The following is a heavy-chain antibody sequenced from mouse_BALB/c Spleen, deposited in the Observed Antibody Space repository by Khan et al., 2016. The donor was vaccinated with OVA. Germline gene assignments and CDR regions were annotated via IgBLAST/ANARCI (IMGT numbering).Heavy chain of an antibody. CDR2: ISPGSGDT. CDR1: GYTFTDYY. Sequence: QVQLQQSGAELARPGASVKLSCKASGYTFTDYYINWVKQRTGQGLEWIGEISPGSGDTYYNERFKGKATLTAYKSSSTAYMQLSSLTSEASAVYFCARRNYFGYTFAYWGQGTLVTVSA. V-gene: IGHV1-77*01. J-gene: IGHJ3*01. D-gene: IGHD1-2*01. CDR3: ARRNYFGYTFAY.